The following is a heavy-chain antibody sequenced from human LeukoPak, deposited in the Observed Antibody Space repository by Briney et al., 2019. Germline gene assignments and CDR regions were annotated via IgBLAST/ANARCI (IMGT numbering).Heavy chain of an antibody. J-gene: IGHJ6*02. D-gene: IGHD3/OR15-3a*01. CDR1: GFTFSSYA. Sequence: GGSLRLSCAASGFTFSSYAMHWVRQAPGKGLEWVAVISYDGSNKYYADSVKGRFTISRDNSKNTLYLQMNSLRAEDTAAYYCARVLDRLAYYYGMDVWGQGTTVTVSS. V-gene: IGHV3-30-3*01. CDR3: ARVLDRLAYYYGMDV. CDR2: ISYDGSNK.